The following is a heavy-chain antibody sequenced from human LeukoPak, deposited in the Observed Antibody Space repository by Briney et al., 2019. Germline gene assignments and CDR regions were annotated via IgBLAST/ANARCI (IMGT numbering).Heavy chain of an antibody. D-gene: IGHD3-10*01. CDR3: ARGGNRFGGFYFDY. J-gene: IGHJ4*02. Sequence: PSETLSLTCTVSGGSISSYYWSWIRQPPGKGLEWIGYIYYSGSTNYNPPLKSRVTISVDTSKNQFSLKLSSVTAADTAVYYCARGGNRFGGFYFDYWGQGSLVTVSS. CDR1: GGSISSYY. CDR2: IYYSGST. V-gene: IGHV4-59*12.